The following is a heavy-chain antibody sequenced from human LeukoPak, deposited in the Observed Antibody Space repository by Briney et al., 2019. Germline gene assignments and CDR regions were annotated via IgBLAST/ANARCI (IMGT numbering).Heavy chain of an antibody. CDR3: ARHVGGNCSSTSCYITINWFDP. CDR1: GGSISSYY. V-gene: IGHV4-39*01. J-gene: IGHJ5*02. D-gene: IGHD2-2*02. CDR2: IYYSGST. Sequence: PSETLSLTCTVSGGSISSYYWSWIRQPPGKGLEWIGSIYYSGSTYYNPSLKSRVTISVDTSKNQFSLKLSSVTAADTAVYYCARHVGGNCSSTSCYITINWFDPWGQGTLVTVSS.